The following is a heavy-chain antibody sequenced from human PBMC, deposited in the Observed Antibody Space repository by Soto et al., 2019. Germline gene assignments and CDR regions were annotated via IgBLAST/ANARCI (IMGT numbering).Heavy chain of an antibody. Sequence: SETLSLTCTVSGGSISSGDYYWSWIRQPPGKGLEWIGYIYYSGSTYYNPSLKSRVTISVDTSKNQFSLKLSSVTAADTAVYYCARARVVITHYGMDVWGQGTTVTVSS. D-gene: IGHD3-22*01. CDR3: ARARVVITHYGMDV. CDR2: IYYSGST. V-gene: IGHV4-30-4*01. CDR1: GGSISSGDYY. J-gene: IGHJ6*02.